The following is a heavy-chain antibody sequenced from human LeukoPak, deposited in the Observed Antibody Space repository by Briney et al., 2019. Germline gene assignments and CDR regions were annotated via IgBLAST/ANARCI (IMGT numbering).Heavy chain of an antibody. CDR1: GGSISSGGYS. CDR3: ASSLYNWNAYFDY. Sequence: PSETLSLTCAVSGGSISSGGYSWSWIRQPPGKGLEWIGYIYHSGSTYYNPSLKSRVTISVDRSKNQFSLKLSSVTAADTAVYYCASSLYNWNAYFDYWGQGSLVTVSS. CDR2: IYHSGST. V-gene: IGHV4-30-2*02. D-gene: IGHD1-20*01. J-gene: IGHJ4*02.